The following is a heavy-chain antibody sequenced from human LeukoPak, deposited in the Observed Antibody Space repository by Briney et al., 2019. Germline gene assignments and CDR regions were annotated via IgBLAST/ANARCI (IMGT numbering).Heavy chain of an antibody. CDR2: ISGSGAST. D-gene: IGHD4-23*01. Sequence: GGSLRLSCAASGFTFSVYSMTWVRQAPGKGLEWVSAISGSGASTYYADSVKGRFTISRDNSKNTLSLQMNRLRAEDTAVYHCAKDIYGGNSAGQFDYWGQGTLVTVSS. CDR1: GFTFSVYS. J-gene: IGHJ4*02. CDR3: AKDIYGGNSAGQFDY. V-gene: IGHV3-23*01.